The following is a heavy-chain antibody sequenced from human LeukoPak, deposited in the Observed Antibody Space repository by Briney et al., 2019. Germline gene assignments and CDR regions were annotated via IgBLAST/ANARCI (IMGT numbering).Heavy chain of an antibody. V-gene: IGHV3-23*01. CDR1: GFTLRSYA. J-gene: IGHJ4*02. CDR3: ANELAVARTTLYFDQ. CDR2: ISGSGGRT. D-gene: IGHD6-19*01. Sequence: GGSLRLSCAASGFTLRSYAMSWVPPAPGKGLEWGSAISGSGGRTYYADSVKRRFTISRDNSKNTLYLQMNSLRAEDTAVYYCANELAVARTTLYFDQWGQGTLVTVSS.